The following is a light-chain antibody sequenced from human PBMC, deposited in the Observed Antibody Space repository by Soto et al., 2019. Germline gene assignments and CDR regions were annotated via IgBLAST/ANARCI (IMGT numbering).Light chain of an antibody. CDR3: HQYNRWPRT. J-gene: IGKJ1*01. CDR2: GAS. Sequence: IVLTQSPCTLSLSAGERATLSCRASQSVSNNYLAWYQQKPGQAPRPLIYGASTRATGVPATFSGSGYETEFNLTIGSLQSEDFAIYYCHQYNRWPRTFGQGTKVDIK. CDR1: QSVSNN. V-gene: IGKV3-15*01.